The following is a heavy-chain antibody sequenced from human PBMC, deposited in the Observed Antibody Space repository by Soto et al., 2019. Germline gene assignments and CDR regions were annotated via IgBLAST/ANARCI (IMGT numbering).Heavy chain of an antibody. CDR2: ISRGGSS. CDR1: GGSISSYY. J-gene: IGHJ5*02. Sequence: SETLSLTCTVSGGSISSYYWTWIRQPTGKGLEWIGYISRGGSSRYAPSLKGRVTFSTDTSKNQVSLKLTYVTVADTAVYYCARGYWFDPWGPGTLVTVSS. V-gene: IGHV4-59*01. CDR3: ARGYWFDP.